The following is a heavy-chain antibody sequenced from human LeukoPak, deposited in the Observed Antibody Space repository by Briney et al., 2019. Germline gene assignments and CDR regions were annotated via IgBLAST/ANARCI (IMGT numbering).Heavy chain of an antibody. Sequence: SETLSLTCTVSGGSISNYYWSWIRQPPGEGLEWIGFISYTGSTNYNPSLKSRVTVSVDTSKNQFSLKVTSVTAADTAVYYCARTIKSGNYYWFDPWGQGTLVTGSS. CDR1: GGSISNYY. CDR2: ISYTGST. J-gene: IGHJ5*02. V-gene: IGHV4-59*01. D-gene: IGHD1-26*01. CDR3: ARTIKSGNYYWFDP.